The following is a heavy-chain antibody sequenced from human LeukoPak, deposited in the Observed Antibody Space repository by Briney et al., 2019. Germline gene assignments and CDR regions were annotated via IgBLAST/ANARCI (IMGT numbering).Heavy chain of an antibody. Sequence: SQTLSLTCTVSGGSISSSSYYWGWIRQPPGKGLEWIGSIYYSGSTYYNPSLKSRVTISVDTSKNQFSLKRSSVTAADRAVYYCARHRYYYRSGSYYGAPYYMDVWGKGTTVTISS. J-gene: IGHJ6*03. CDR2: IYYSGST. CDR3: ARHRYYYRSGSYYGAPYYMDV. CDR1: GGSISSSSYY. V-gene: IGHV4-39*01. D-gene: IGHD3-10*01.